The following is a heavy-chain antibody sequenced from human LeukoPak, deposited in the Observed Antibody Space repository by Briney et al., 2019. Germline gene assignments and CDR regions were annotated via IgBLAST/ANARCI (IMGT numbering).Heavy chain of an antibody. CDR3: ARARRDVEIRSFDY. J-gene: IGHJ4*02. CDR2: IYYSGST. D-gene: IGHD3-10*01. Sequence: SETLSLTCTVSGGSISSSSYYWGWIRQPPGKGLEWIGSIYYSGSTYYNPSLKSRVTISVDTSKNQFSLKLSSVTAADTAVYYCARARRDVEIRSFDYWGQGTLVTVSS. V-gene: IGHV4-39*07. CDR1: GGSISSSSYY.